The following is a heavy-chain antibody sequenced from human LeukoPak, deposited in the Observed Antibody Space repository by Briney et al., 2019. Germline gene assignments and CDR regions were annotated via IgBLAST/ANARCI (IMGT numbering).Heavy chain of an antibody. J-gene: IGHJ3*02. CDR3: ARPRVLRYFDWLLTAFAFDI. V-gene: IGHV4-4*07. CDR1: GGSISSYY. CDR2: IYTSGST. Sequence: SETLSLTCTVSGGSISSYYWSWIRQPAGKGLEWIGRIYTSGSTNYNPSLKSRVTMSVDTSKNQFSLKLSSVTAADTAVYYCARPRVLRYFDWLLTAFAFDIWGQGTMVTVSS. D-gene: IGHD3-9*01.